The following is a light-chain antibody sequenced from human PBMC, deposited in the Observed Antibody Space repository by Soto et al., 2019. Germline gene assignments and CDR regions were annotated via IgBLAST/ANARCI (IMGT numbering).Light chain of an antibody. CDR2: EVT. Sequence: QSALTQPASVSGSPGQSITVSCTGTSSDIGSYNLVSWYQHHPGKAPKAMIYEVTKRPSGVSNRFSGSKSGNTASLTISGLQAEDEADYYCYSYAGSSTYVFGTGTKLTVL. V-gene: IGLV2-23*02. J-gene: IGLJ1*01. CDR3: YSYAGSSTYV. CDR1: SSDIGSYNL.